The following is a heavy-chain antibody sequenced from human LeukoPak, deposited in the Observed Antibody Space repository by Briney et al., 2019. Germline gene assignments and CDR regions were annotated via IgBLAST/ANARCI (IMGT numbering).Heavy chain of an antibody. Sequence: SETLSLTCTVSGTSMINSHYWGWIRQSPGKGLEWIGSIYYSGSTFYNPSLKSRITISVDTSKNHFSLELRSVTAADTAIYYCARNMTAITRLDVFDVWGPGTMVTVSS. CDR3: ARNMTAITRLDVFDV. D-gene: IGHD2-21*02. V-gene: IGHV4-39*02. CDR2: IYYSGST. CDR1: GTSMINSHY. J-gene: IGHJ3*01.